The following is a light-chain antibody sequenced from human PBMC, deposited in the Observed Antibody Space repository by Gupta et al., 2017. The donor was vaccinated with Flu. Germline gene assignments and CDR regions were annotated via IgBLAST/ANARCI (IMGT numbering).Light chain of an antibody. CDR3: QSSEDTINDSV. V-gene: IGLV3-25*01. J-gene: IGLJ1*01. Sequence: LRRKYIYWYHPVPGQAPKLLIYGKNQRPAGVPERLSASSSGTTGTLTISGVQAEDEAGYYCQSSEDTINDSVFGAGTKVTVL. CDR1: LRRKY. CDR2: GKN.